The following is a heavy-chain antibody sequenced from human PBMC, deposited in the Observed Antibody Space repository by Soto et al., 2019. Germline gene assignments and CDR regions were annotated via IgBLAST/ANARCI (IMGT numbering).Heavy chain of an antibody. CDR2: ISGSGGST. CDR3: ATYITGTTYNWFDP. J-gene: IGHJ5*02. D-gene: IGHD1-7*01. CDR1: GFTFSSYA. V-gene: IGHV3-23*01. Sequence: GGSLRLSCAASGFTFSSYAMSWVRQAPGKGLEWVSAISGSGGSTYYADSVKGRFTISRDNSKNTLYLQMNSLRAEDTAVYYCATYITGTTYNWFDPWGQGTLVTVSS.